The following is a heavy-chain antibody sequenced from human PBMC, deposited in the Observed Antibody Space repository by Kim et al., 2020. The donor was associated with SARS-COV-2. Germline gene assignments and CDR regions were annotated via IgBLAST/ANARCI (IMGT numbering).Heavy chain of an antibody. V-gene: IGHV3-23*01. CDR2: ISGSGGST. CDR1: GFTFSSYA. Sequence: GGSLRLSCAASGFTFSSYAMSWVRQAPGKGLEWVSAISGSGGSTYYPDSVKGRFTISRDNSKNTLYLQMNSLRAEDTAVYYCAKAINYIVVAHDYWGQGTLVTVSS. D-gene: IGHD2-15*01. CDR3: AKAINYIVVAHDY. J-gene: IGHJ4*02.